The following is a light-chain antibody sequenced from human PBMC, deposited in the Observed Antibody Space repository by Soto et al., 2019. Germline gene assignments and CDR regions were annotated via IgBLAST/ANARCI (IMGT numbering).Light chain of an antibody. CDR2: KAS. V-gene: IGKV1-5*03. Sequence: DIQMTQSPSTLSASVGERVTITCRARQSISSWLAWYQQKPGKAPKLLIYKASSLESGVPSRFSGSGSGTEFTLTISSLQPDDFATYYCQQYNSNTFGQGTKLEIK. CDR3: QQYNSNT. CDR1: QSISSW. J-gene: IGKJ2*01.